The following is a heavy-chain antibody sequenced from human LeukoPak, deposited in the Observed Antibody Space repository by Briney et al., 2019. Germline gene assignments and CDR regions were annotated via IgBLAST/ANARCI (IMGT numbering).Heavy chain of an antibody. CDR1: GLTFSSYG. J-gene: IGHJ4*02. CDR2: IRYDGSNK. D-gene: IGHD3-10*01. V-gene: IGHV3-30*02. Sequence: GGSLRLSCAASGLTFSSYGMHWVRQAPGKGLEWVAFIRYDGSNKYYADSVKGRFIISRDNSKNTLYLQMNSLRAEDTAVYYCAKGRDYYGSGSDDYWGQGTLVTVSS. CDR3: AKGRDYYGSGSDDY.